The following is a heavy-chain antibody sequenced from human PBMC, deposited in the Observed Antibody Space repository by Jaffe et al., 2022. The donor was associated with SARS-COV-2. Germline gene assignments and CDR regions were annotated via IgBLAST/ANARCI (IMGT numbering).Heavy chain of an antibody. Sequence: QVQLVESGGGVVQPGRSLRLSCAASGFTFSSYAMHWVRQAPGKGLEWVAVISYDGSNKYYADSVKGRFTISRDNSKNTLYLQMNSLRAEDTAVYYCARDRFFMATVTGGIDYWGQGTLVTVSS. V-gene: IGHV3-30*04. J-gene: IGHJ4*02. CDR2: ISYDGSNK. CDR1: GFTFSSYA. CDR3: ARDRFFMATVTGGIDY. D-gene: IGHD4-17*01.